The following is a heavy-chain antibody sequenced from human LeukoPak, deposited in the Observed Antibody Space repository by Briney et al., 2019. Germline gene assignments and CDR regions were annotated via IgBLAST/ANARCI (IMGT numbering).Heavy chain of an antibody. CDR2: IYYSGST. V-gene: IGHV4-31*02. CDR3: ARQYYYDSSGYNWFDP. CDR1: GFTFSSYA. Sequence: LRLSCAASGFTFSSYAMSWIRQHPGKGLEWIGYIYYSGSTYYNPSLKSRVTISVDTSKNQFSLKLSSVTAADTAVYYCARQYYYDSSGYNWFDPWGQGTLVTVSS. J-gene: IGHJ5*02. D-gene: IGHD3-22*01.